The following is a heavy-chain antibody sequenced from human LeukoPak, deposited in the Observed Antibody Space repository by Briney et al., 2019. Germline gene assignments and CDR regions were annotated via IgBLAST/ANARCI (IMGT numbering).Heavy chain of an antibody. CDR2: IYYSGST. CDR3: ARDPPGGVMFDY. CDR1: GGSISSSSYY. J-gene: IGHJ4*02. D-gene: IGHD3-16*01. Sequence: SETLSLTCTVSGGSISSSSYYWGWIRQPPGKGLEWIGSIYYSGSTYYNPSLKSRVTISVDTSKNQFSLKLSSVTAADTAVYYCARDPPGGVMFDYWGQGTLVTVSS. V-gene: IGHV4-39*02.